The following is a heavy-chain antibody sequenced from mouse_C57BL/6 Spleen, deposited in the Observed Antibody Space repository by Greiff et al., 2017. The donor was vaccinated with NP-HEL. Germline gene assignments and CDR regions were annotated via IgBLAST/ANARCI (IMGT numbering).Heavy chain of an antibody. CDR1: GYAFSSSW. V-gene: IGHV1-82*01. CDR2: IYPGDGDT. Sequence: VQLQQSGPELVKPGASVKISCKASGYAFSSSWMNWVKQRPGKGLEWIGRIYPGDGDTNYNGKFKGKATLTADKSSSTAYMQLSSLTSEDSAVYFCARNGLRYAMDYWGQGTSVTVSS. J-gene: IGHJ4*01. CDR3: ARNGLRYAMDY.